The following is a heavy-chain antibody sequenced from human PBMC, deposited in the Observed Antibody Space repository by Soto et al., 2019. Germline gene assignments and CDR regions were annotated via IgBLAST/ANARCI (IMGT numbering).Heavy chain of an antibody. V-gene: IGHV4-61*05. CDR3: ARSLGGCSSTSCYAWFDP. CDR2: IYYSGST. CDR1: GGSISSSSYY. D-gene: IGHD2-2*01. Sequence: NPSETLSLTCTVSGGSISSSSYYWGWIRQPPGKGLEWIGYIYYSGSTNYNPSLKSRVTISVDTSKNQFSLKLSSVTAADTAVYYCARSLGGCSSTSCYAWFDPWGQGTLVTVSS. J-gene: IGHJ5*02.